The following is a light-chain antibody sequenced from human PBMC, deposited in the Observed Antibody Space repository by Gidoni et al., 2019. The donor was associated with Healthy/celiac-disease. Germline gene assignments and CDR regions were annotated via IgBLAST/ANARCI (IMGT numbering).Light chain of an antibody. Sequence: DIQMTKSPSTLSASVGDRVTITCRASQSISSWLAWYQQKPGKAPKVLIYKASSLESGVPARFSGSVSGTEFTLTISSLQPYDFATYYCQQYNSLWTFGQGTKVEIK. CDR3: QQYNSLWT. CDR1: QSISSW. V-gene: IGKV1-5*03. J-gene: IGKJ1*01. CDR2: KAS.